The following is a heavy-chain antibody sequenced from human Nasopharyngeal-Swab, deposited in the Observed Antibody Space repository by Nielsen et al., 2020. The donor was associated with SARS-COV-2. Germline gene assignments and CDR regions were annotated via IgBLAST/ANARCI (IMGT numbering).Heavy chain of an antibody. CDR2: ISSSSYI. Sequence: VRQAPGKGLEWVSSISSSSYIYYADSVKGRFTISRDNAENSLYLQMNSLRAEDTAVYYCARGLSLVGATNDAFDIWGQGTMVTVSS. J-gene: IGHJ3*02. CDR3: ARGLSLVGATNDAFDI. D-gene: IGHD1-26*01. V-gene: IGHV3-69-1*01.